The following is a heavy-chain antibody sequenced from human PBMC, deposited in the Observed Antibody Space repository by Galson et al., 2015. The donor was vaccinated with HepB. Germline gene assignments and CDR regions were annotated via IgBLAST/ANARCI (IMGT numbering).Heavy chain of an antibody. D-gene: IGHD2-15*01. CDR3: ARGGEYCSGGSCLYFDY. CDR1: GYTFTSYG. CDR2: ISAYNGNT. V-gene: IGHV1-18*04. Sequence: SVKVSCKASGYTFTSYGISWVRQAPGQGLEWMGWISAYNGNTNYAQKLQGRVTMTKDTSTSTAYMELRSLRSDDTAVYYCARGGEYCSGGSCLYFDYWGQGTLVTVSS. J-gene: IGHJ4*02.